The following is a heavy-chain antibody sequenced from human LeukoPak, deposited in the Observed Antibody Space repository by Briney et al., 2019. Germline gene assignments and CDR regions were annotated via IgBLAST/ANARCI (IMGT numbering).Heavy chain of an antibody. Sequence: SSETLSLTCTVSGGSISSSTYYWGWIRQPPGKGLEWIGTIYYSGSTNYNPSLKSRVTISIDTSKNQFSLKLSSVAAADTAVYYCARGSSSQAFDIWGQGTMVTVSS. CDR3: ARGSSSQAFDI. CDR2: IYYSGST. V-gene: IGHV4-39*01. CDR1: GGSISSSTYY. J-gene: IGHJ3*02. D-gene: IGHD6-6*01.